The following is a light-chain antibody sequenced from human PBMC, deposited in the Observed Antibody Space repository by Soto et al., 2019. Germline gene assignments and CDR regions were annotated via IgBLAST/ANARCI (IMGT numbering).Light chain of an antibody. CDR1: QSINSD. CDR3: QQYNKWPPQYP. V-gene: IGKV3-15*01. Sequence: EIVMTQSPVTLSVSPGERATLSCRASQSINSDLAWYQQKPGQAPRLLIYGASTRATDIPARISGSGSGTDFTRTIRGLQSEDFAVYFCQQYNKWPPQYPFGQGTKLEIK. J-gene: IGKJ2*01. CDR2: GAS.